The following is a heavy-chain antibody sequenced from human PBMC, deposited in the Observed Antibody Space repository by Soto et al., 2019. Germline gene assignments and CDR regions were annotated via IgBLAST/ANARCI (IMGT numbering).Heavy chain of an antibody. CDR3: VKHQVSLVRGISPFDY. V-gene: IGHV3-23*01. Sequence: EVQLLESGGGLVQPGGALRLSCAVSGFTFNSNDMTWVRQAPGKGLEGVSTISSSGAFTYHADSVRGRLTISRDNSKNTVYLQMNSLRAEDTAVYYCVKHQVSLVRGISPFDYWGQGALVTVSS. J-gene: IGHJ4*02. CDR1: GFTFNSND. D-gene: IGHD3-10*01. CDR2: ISSSGAFT.